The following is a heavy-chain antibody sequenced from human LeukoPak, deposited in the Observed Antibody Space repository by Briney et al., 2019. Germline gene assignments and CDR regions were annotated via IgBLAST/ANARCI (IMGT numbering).Heavy chain of an antibody. D-gene: IGHD3-16*01. CDR1: GGSISSSSYY. J-gene: IGHJ6*03. Sequence: PSETPSLTCTVSGGSISSSSYYWGWIRQPPGKGLEWIGSIYYSGSTYYNPSLKSRVTVSVDTSKNQFSLKLSSVTAADTAVYYCARDSMITFGGTHYMDVWGKGTTVTVSS. CDR3: ARDSMITFGGTHYMDV. V-gene: IGHV4-39*07. CDR2: IYYSGST.